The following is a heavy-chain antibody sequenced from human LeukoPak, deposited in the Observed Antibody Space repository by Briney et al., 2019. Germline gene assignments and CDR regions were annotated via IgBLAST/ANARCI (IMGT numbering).Heavy chain of an antibody. CDR1: GFTFDDYA. J-gene: IGHJ6*02. CDR2: ISWNSGSI. Sequence: GRSLRLSCAASGFTFDDYAMHWVRQAPGKGLEWVSGISWNSGSIGYADSVKGRFTISRDNAKNTLYLQMSSLRVEDTAVYYCARGGRVVHGVDVWGQGTTVTVSS. D-gene: IGHD6-6*01. CDR3: ARGGRVVHGVDV. V-gene: IGHV3-9*01.